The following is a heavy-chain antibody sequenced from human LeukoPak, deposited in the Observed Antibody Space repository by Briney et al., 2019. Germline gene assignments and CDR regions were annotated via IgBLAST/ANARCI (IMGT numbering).Heavy chain of an antibody. CDR3: ARQKGSGANWFDH. J-gene: IGHJ5*02. D-gene: IGHD3-10*01. Sequence: GGSLRLSCAASGFTFSGYSIHWVRQAPGKGLEDVAYISGSGDGTEYADSVKGRLTISRDNSKTTLFLQMGSLRAEDMAVYYCARQKGSGANWFDHWGQGTLVTVSS. V-gene: IGHV3-64*02. CDR1: GFTFSGYS. CDR2: ISGSGDGT.